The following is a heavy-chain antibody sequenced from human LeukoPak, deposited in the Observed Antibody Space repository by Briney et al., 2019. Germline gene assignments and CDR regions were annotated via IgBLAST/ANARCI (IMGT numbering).Heavy chain of an antibody. CDR1: GFTFSNYW. Sequence: GGSLRPSCVDSGFTFSNYWMSWFRQTPRKGLEWVANINRDGREKYYVDSVKGRFTISRDNAKNSLYLQMNSLRAEDTALYYCARHDRGSADSSYWGQGTLVTVSA. V-gene: IGHV3-7*01. D-gene: IGHD2-2*01. CDR2: INRDGREK. CDR3: ARHDRGSADSSY. J-gene: IGHJ4*02.